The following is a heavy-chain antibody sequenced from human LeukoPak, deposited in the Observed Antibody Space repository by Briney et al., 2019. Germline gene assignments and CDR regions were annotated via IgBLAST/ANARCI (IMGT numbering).Heavy chain of an antibody. CDR2: IYYSGST. J-gene: IGHJ4*02. V-gene: IGHV4-59*08. CDR3: ARHPFWSGPRD. CDR1: GGSISSYY. Sequence: SETLSLTCTVSGGSISSYYWSWIRQPPGKGLEWIGYIYYSGSTNYNPSLKSRVTISVDTSKNQFSLKLSSVTAADTAVYYCARHPFWSGPRDWGQGTLVAVSS. D-gene: IGHD3-3*01.